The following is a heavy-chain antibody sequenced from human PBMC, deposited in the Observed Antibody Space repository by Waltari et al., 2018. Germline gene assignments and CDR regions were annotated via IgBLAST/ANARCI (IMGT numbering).Heavy chain of an antibody. CDR1: GGSISSSY. Sequence: QLQLQESGPGLVKPPETLSLTCAVSGGSISSSYWSWIRQPPGKGLEWIGYIYGSGSSTNYNPSLKSRVTLSVDTSKNQFSLKLSSVTAADTAVYYCAKRGWGRFDVWGPGVLVTVSS. D-gene: IGHD6-19*01. J-gene: IGHJ5*02. CDR2: IYGSGSST. CDR3: AKRGWGRFDV. V-gene: IGHV4-59*12.